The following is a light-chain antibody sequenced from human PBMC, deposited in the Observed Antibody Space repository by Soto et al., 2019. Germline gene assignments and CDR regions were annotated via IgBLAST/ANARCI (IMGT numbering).Light chain of an antibody. CDR3: QSYDKRLTAYV. CDR1: SSSIGAGYE. V-gene: IGLV1-40*01. J-gene: IGLJ1*01. Sequence: QSVLTQPASVSGAPGQRVTISCSGTSSSIGAGYEVHWYHQLPGTAPKLVVSGNGNRPSGVPDRLSASKSGTSASLAITGRQAEDEGHYYCQSYDKRLTAYVFGTGTKRTVL. CDR2: GNG.